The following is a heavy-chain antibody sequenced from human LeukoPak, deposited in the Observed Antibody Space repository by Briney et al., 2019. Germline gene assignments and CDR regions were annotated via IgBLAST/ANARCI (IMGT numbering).Heavy chain of an antibody. Sequence: GRSLRLSCAASGHTFSGHAMHWVRQAPGKGLEWVAVIPYDGSNKYYADSVKGRFTISRDNSKNTLYLQMNSLRAEDTATYYCAGAASKCEKSYGCYFENGGQGTLVTVSS. V-gene: IGHV3-30*04. J-gene: IGHJ4*02. D-gene: IGHD3-16*02. CDR2: IPYDGSNK. CDR1: GHTFSGHA. CDR3: AGAASKCEKSYGCYFEN.